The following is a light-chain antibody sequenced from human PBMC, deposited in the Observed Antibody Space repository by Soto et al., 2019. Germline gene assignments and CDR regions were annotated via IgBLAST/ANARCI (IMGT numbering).Light chain of an antibody. V-gene: IGLV4-69*01. CDR2: LNSDGSH. CDR3: KTWTTDIRV. CDR1: SGHHSYA. J-gene: IGLJ3*02. Sequence: QPVLTQPPSASPSLGASVKLTCTLSSGHHSYAIAWHQQQPEKGPRYLMKLNSDGSHSTGDGIPDRFSGSSSGAERYLTISSLQSEDVADYYGKTWTTDIRVFGLGTKLTVL.